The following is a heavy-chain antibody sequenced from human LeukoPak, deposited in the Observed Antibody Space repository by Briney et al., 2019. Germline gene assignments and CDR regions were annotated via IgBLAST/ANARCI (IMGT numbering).Heavy chain of an antibody. Sequence: PGGSLRLSCAASGFTFSSYSMNWVRQAPGKGLEWVPYINSRSSIIYYADSVKGRFTISRDNARNSLYLQMNSLRAEDTAVYYCARVLITFGGVIANGAFDIWGQGTMATVSS. CDR1: GFTFSSYS. CDR3: ARVLITFGGVIANGAFDI. CDR2: INSRSSII. V-gene: IGHV3-48*04. J-gene: IGHJ3*02. D-gene: IGHD3-16*02.